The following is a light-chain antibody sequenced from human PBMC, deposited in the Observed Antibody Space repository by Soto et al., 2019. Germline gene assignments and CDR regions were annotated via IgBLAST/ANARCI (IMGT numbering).Light chain of an antibody. CDR2: GNS. V-gene: IGLV1-40*01. J-gene: IGLJ3*02. Sequence: QSVLTQPPSVSGAPGQRVTISCTESSSNIGAGYDVHWYQQLPGTAPKLLIYGNSNRPSGVPDRFSGSKSGTSASLAITGLQAEDEADYYCQSYDSRLSGWVFGGGTKRTVL. CDR3: QSYDSRLSGWV. CDR1: SSNIGAGYD.